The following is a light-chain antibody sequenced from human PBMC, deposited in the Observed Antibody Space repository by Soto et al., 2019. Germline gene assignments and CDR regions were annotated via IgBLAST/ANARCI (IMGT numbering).Light chain of an antibody. J-gene: IGKJ4*01. CDR3: QQYNNWLPLT. CDR2: DVS. V-gene: IGKV3-15*01. CDR1: QSVDSY. Sequence: EIVLTQSPATLSLSPGESATLSCRPSQSVDSYLAWYQQRPGRAPRLLIYDVSTRATGIPVRFSGSGSGTEFTLTISSLQSEDFAVYYCQQYNNWLPLTFGGGTKVDIK.